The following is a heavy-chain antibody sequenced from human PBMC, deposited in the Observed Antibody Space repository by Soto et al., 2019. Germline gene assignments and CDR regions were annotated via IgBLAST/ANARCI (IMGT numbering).Heavy chain of an antibody. D-gene: IGHD3-16*01. Sequence: QVQLAQSANEVKKPGASVRVSCKAAGYTFIRYGIAWVRQAPGQGLEWMGWISPYNDYTVYAQKFQCRVSMTADTHTRTVYMIVRGRKSDDPAVYYCARGGYYDNSWGKLSHYGLDVWGQGTSVSVSS. CDR1: GYTFIRYG. CDR2: ISPYNDYT. V-gene: IGHV1-18*01. J-gene: IGHJ6*02. CDR3: ARGGYYDNSWGKLSHYGLDV.